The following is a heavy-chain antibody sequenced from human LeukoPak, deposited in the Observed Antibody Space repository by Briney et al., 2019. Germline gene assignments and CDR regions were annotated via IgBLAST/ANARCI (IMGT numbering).Heavy chain of an antibody. D-gene: IGHD1-26*01. J-gene: IGHJ2*01. CDR3: AKNLLGSESFSWYFDL. CDR2: ISDNGSGT. CDR1: GVTFSSHG. Sequence: GASLRLSCAASGVTFSSHGMSWVRQAPGKGLEWVSSISDNGSGTTYADSVKGRFTMSRDNSRNTLYLQMNSLRAEDTAVYYCAKNLLGSESFSWYFDLWGRGTLVTVSS. V-gene: IGHV3-23*01.